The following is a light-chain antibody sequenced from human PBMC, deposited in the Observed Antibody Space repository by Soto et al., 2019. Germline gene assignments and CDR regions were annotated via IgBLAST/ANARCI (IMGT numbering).Light chain of an antibody. J-gene: IGKJ1*01. Sequence: EIVLTQSPGTLSLSPGERATLSCRASQSVSSSYLAWYQQKPGQAPRLLIYGASSRATGIPDRCSGSGSGTDFTLTISRLEPEDFAVYYCQQYGSSPPTFGQGTKVDIK. V-gene: IGKV3-20*01. CDR2: GAS. CDR1: QSVSSSY. CDR3: QQYGSSPPT.